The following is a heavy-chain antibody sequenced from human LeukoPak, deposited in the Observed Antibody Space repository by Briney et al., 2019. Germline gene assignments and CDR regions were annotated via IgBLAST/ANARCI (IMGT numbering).Heavy chain of an antibody. CDR2: IGTAGDT. Sequence: PGGSLRLSCAASGFTFGDYDMHWVRQATGKGLEWVSAIGTAGDTYYTGSVKGRFTISRENAKNSLYLQMNSLRAEDTAVYYCARGPNDFDYWGQGTLVTVSS. CDR3: ARGPNDFDY. J-gene: IGHJ4*02. CDR1: GFTFGDYD. V-gene: IGHV3-13*01.